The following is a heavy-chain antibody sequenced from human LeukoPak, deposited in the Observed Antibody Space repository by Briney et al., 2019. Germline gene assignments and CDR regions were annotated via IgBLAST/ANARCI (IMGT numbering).Heavy chain of an antibody. CDR2: INHSGST. CDR3: ARGYCSGGSCLGWFDP. Sequence: HSETLSLTCAVYGGSFSGYYWSWIRQPPGKGLEWIGEINHSGSTNYNPSLKSRVTISVDTSKNQFSLKLSSVTAADTAVYYCARGYCSGGSCLGWFDPWGQGTLVTVSS. V-gene: IGHV4-34*01. D-gene: IGHD2-15*01. J-gene: IGHJ5*02. CDR1: GGSFSGYY.